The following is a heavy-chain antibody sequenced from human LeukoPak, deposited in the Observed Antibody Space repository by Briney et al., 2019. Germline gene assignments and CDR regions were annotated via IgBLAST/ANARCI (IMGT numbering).Heavy chain of an antibody. V-gene: IGHV4-34*01. D-gene: IGHD2-2*01. CDR3: ARGESCSSTSCSFDY. J-gene: IGHJ4*02. Sequence: SETLSLTCAVYGGSFSGYYWSWIRLPPGKGLEWIGEINHSGSTNYNPSLKSRVTISVDTSKNQFSLKLSSVTAADTAVYYCARGESCSSTSCSFDYWGQGTLVTVSS. CDR1: GGSFSGYY. CDR2: INHSGST.